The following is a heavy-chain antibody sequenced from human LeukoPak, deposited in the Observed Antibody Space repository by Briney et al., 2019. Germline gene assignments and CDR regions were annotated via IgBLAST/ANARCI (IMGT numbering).Heavy chain of an antibody. V-gene: IGHV4-59*13. J-gene: IGHJ4*02. D-gene: IGHD6-19*01. CDR2: IYYSGST. CDR1: GGSISSYY. Sequence: SETLSLTCTVSGGSISSYYWSWIRQPPGKGLEWIGYIYYSGSTNYNPSLKSRVTISVDTSKNQFSLKPSSVTAADTAVYYCARGSGYSSGWYVYWGQGTLVTVSS. CDR3: ARGSGYSSGWYVY.